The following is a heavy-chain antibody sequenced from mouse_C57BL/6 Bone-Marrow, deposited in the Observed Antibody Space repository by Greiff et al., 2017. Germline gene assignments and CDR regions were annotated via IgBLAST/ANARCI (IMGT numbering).Heavy chain of an antibody. D-gene: IGHD1-1*02. CDR1: GYTFTSYD. V-gene: IGHV1-85*01. J-gene: IGHJ1*03. CDR3: ARVVFDCGSGDWYFGV. Sequence: QVQLQQSGPELVKPGASVTLSCKASGYTFTSYDINWVKQRPGQGLEWIGWIYPRDGSTKYNEKFKGKATLTVDTSSSTAYMELRSLTSEDSAVYFCARVVFDCGSGDWYFGVWGTGTTVTVSS. CDR2: IYPRDGST.